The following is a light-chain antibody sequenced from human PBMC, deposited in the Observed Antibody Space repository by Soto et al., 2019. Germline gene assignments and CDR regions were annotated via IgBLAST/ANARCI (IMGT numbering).Light chain of an antibody. CDR2: GAS. J-gene: IGKJ5*01. Sequence: ESVLTQSPGTLSLSLGERATLSCRASQSVRSTPLAWYQQKPGQAPRLXIYGASSRATGIRDRFSGSGSGTEFTLTISRLEPEDFAVYYCHQYGNYWITFGQGTRLEIK. CDR1: QSVRSTP. CDR3: HQYGNYWIT. V-gene: IGKV3-20*01.